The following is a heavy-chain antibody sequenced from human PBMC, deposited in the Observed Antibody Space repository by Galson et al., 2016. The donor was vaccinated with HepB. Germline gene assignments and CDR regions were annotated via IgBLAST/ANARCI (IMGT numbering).Heavy chain of an antibody. D-gene: IGHD5-24*01. CDR2: INDSGST. Sequence: SETLSLTCAVYSGSFSGYYWSWIRQPPGKGLEWVGEINDSGSTNYNPSLKSRVTISVDTSKNQLSLKLSSVTAADTAVYYCAVMGGEGYTAVNWFDPWGQGTLVTVSS. J-gene: IGHJ5*02. CDR3: AVMGGEGYTAVNWFDP. CDR1: SGSFSGYY. V-gene: IGHV4-34*01.